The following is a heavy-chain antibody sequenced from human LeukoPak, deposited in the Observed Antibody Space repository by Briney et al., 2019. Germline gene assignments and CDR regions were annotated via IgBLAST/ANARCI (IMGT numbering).Heavy chain of an antibody. J-gene: IGHJ4*02. CDR1: GITFSSYG. Sequence: GGSLRLSCAASGITFSSYGMSWVRQAPGKGLEWVSAISGSGGSTYYADSVKGRFTISRDNSKNTLYLQMNSLRAEDTAVYYCAHNRGYSYGQVDYWGQGALVTVSS. CDR3: AHNRGYSYGQVDY. D-gene: IGHD5-18*01. CDR2: ISGSGGST. V-gene: IGHV3-23*01.